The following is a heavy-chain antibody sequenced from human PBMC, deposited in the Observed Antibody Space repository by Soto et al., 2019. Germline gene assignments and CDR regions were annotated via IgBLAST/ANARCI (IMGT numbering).Heavy chain of an antibody. D-gene: IGHD1-26*01. Sequence: EVQLLESGGGLVQPGGSLRLSCAASGFTFSSYAMSWVRQAPGKGLEWVSAISGSGGSTYYADSVKGRFTISRDNSKNTVYLQMNILRAEDTAVYYCAKPIVGATLFDYWGQGTLVTVSS. CDR3: AKPIVGATLFDY. CDR1: GFTFSSYA. V-gene: IGHV3-23*01. J-gene: IGHJ4*02. CDR2: ISGSGGST.